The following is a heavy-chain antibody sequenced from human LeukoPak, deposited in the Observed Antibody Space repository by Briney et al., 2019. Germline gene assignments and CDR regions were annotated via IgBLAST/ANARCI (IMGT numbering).Heavy chain of an antibody. CDR1: GGSVSRDF. Sequence: PSETLSLTCTVSGGSVSRDFWSWIRQPPGKGLEWIGYTYYNGNTYYNPSLNSRVTMSVDTSKNQFSPWLTSVTAADTAVYYCARGGRDVAGAADHWGQGILVTVSS. D-gene: IGHD1-26*01. V-gene: IGHV4-59*02. CDR3: ARGGRDVAGAADH. J-gene: IGHJ5*02. CDR2: TYYNGNT.